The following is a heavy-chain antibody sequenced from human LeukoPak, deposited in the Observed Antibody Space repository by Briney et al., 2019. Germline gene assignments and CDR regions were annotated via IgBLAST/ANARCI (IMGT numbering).Heavy chain of an antibody. V-gene: IGHV5-51*01. J-gene: IGHJ5*02. CDR2: IYPGDSDT. CDR3: ARQGSTGGSFMNWFDP. CDR1: GYSFTSYW. Sequence: GESLKISCKGSGYSFTSYWIGWVRQLPGKGLEWMGIIYPGDSDTRYSPSFQGQVTISADKSISTAYLQWSSLKASDTAMYYCARQGSTGGSFMNWFDPWGQGTLVTVSS. D-gene: IGHD1-26*01.